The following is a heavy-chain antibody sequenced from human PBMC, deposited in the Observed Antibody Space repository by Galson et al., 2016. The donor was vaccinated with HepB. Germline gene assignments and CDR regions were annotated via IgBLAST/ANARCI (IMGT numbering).Heavy chain of an antibody. Sequence: SVKVSCKASGYAFITFYMHWVRQAPGRGLEWMGITNPASGSTDYAQKFQARVTMTSDTSTSTVYMELSSLRSEDTAVYYCARAVRGDYVSPTSVLERDHWGRGTLITVSS. CDR3: ARAVRGDYVSPTSVLERDH. V-gene: IGHV1-46*01. CDR2: TNPASGST. D-gene: IGHD4-17*01. CDR1: GYAFITFY. J-gene: IGHJ4*02.